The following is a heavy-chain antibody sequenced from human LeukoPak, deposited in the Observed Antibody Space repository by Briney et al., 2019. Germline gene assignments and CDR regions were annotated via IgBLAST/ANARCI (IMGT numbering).Heavy chain of an antibody. CDR3: VRRGVLWFGELSYYYFDL. Sequence: SETLSLTCTVSGGSISGYYWSWIRQPPGKGLEWIGYIYYRGSTNYNPSLMSRASISVDTTKNQFSLKLDSLTAADTAVYYCVRRGVLWFGELSYYYFDLWGRGTLVAVSS. CDR2: IYYRGST. D-gene: IGHD3-10*01. CDR1: GGSISGYY. V-gene: IGHV4-59*01. J-gene: IGHJ2*01.